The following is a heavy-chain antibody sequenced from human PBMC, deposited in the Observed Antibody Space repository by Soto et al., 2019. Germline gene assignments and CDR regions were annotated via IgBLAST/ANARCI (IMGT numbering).Heavy chain of an antibody. V-gene: IGHV4-4*02. D-gene: IGHD2-2*01. CDR1: GGSISSSNW. Sequence: SETLSLTCAVSGGSISSSNWWSWVRQPPGKGLEWIGGIYYSGSTNYNPSLRSRVTISVDKSKNQFSLKMSSVTAADTSVYYCGRLIHCLTTSCYFDPWGQGTLVTVSS. CDR3: GRLIHCLTTSCYFDP. J-gene: IGHJ5*02. CDR2: IYYSGST.